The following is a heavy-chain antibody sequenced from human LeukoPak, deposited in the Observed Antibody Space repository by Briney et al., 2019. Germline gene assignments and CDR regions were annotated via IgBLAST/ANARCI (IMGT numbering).Heavy chain of an antibody. J-gene: IGHJ4*02. CDR3: ASHYNYGSGTYYNSY. Sequence: SETLSLTCTVSGGSISSYYWSWIRQPAGKGLEWIGRIYTSGSTNYNPSLKSRVTMSVDTSKNQFSLKMSSVTAADTAVFYCASHYNYGSGTYYNSYWGQGTLVTVSS. D-gene: IGHD3-10*01. CDR1: GGSISSYY. CDR2: IYTSGST. V-gene: IGHV4-4*07.